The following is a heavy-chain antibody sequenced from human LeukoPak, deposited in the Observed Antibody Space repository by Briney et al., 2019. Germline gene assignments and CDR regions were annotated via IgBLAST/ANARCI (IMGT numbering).Heavy chain of an antibody. J-gene: IGHJ4*02. D-gene: IGHD6-19*01. Sequence: SVKVSCKASGGTFSSYAISWVRQAPGQGLEWMGRIIPILGIANYAQKFQDRVTITADKSTSTAYMELSSLRSEDTAVYYCARDRGRGGAVAGFDYWGQGTLVTVSS. CDR3: ARDRGRGGAVAGFDY. V-gene: IGHV1-69*04. CDR1: GGTFSSYA. CDR2: IIPILGIA.